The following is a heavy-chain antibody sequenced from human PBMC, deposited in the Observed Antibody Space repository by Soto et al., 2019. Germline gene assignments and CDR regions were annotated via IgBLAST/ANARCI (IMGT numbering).Heavy chain of an antibody. D-gene: IGHD3-10*01. J-gene: IGHJ4*02. CDR2: IHYSGST. V-gene: IGHV4-30-4*08. CDR3: ARSPKGLGNFDY. Sequence: SGTLSLTCAVSGGSISICGAYYWCWIHQTPGKGLEWIGYIHYSGSTYYNSSLKSRVTMSVDTAKNQFSLKVSSVTAADTAVYYCARSPKGLGNFDYWGQGTLVTVSS. CDR1: GGSISICGAYY.